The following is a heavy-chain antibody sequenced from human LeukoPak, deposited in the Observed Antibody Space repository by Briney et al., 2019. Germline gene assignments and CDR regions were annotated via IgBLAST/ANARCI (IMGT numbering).Heavy chain of an antibody. CDR3: ASDSHSSSWYAY. V-gene: IGHV3-21*01. J-gene: IGHJ4*02. CDR1: GFTFSSYS. Sequence: GGSLRLSCAASGFTFSSYSMNWVRQAPGKGLEWVSSISSSSYVYYADSVKGRFTISRDNAKNSLYLQMSSLRAEDTAVYYCASDSHSSSWYAYWGQGTLVTVSS. D-gene: IGHD6-13*01. CDR2: ISSSSYV.